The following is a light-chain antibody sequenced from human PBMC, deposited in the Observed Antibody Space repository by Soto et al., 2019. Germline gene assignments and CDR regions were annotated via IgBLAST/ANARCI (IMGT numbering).Light chain of an antibody. CDR3: QQSYSTPPGLT. J-gene: IGKJ4*01. V-gene: IGKV1-9*01. CDR2: AAS. CDR1: QDIAIY. Sequence: IQLTQSPSSLSASVGDRVTITCRASQDIAIYLAWYQQKPGEAPKLLIYAASTLYGGVPSRFSGSGSGTDFALTITSLQAEDFATYYCQQSYSTPPGLTFGGGTKVDIK.